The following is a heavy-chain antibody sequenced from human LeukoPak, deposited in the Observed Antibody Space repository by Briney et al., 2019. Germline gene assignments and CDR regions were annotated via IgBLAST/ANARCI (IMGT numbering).Heavy chain of an antibody. V-gene: IGHV3-15*01. CDR1: GFTFSSSW. D-gene: IGHD3-22*01. Sequence: GGSLRLSCVASGFTFSSSWMSWVRQAPGKGLEWVGRIRSNSDGGTIDYAAPVKGRFTLSRDDSKDTLYLQMNSLQTEDTAVYYCATDFYDSTWGQGTLVTVSS. CDR3: ATDFYDST. J-gene: IGHJ5*02. CDR2: IRSNSDGGTI.